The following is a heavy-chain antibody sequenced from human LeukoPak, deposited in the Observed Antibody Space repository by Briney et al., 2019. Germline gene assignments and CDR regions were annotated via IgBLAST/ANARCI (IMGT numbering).Heavy chain of an antibody. CDR3: AKDPRGWLSTPDY. J-gene: IGHJ4*02. CDR2: ISGSGGST. D-gene: IGHD3-22*01. CDR1: GFTFSSYA. V-gene: IGHV3-23*01. Sequence: PGGSLRLSCAASGFTFSSYAISWVRQAPGKGLEWVSAISGSGGSTYYADSVKGRFTISRDNSKNTLYLQMNSLRADDTAVYYCAKDPRGWLSTPDYWGQGTLVTVSS.